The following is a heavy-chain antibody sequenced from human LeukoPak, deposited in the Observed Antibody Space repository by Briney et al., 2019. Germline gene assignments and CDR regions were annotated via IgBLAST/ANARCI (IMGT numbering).Heavy chain of an antibody. D-gene: IGHD2-15*01. Sequence: PGGSLRLSCAASGFTFSSYSMNWVRQAPGKGLEWVSYISSSSSTIYYADSVKGRFTISRDNAKNSLYLQMNSLRAEDTAVYYCAREGRGMVAYWGQGTLVTVSS. CDR3: AREGRGMVAY. J-gene: IGHJ4*02. CDR2: ISSSSSTI. CDR1: GFTFSSYS. V-gene: IGHV3-48*04.